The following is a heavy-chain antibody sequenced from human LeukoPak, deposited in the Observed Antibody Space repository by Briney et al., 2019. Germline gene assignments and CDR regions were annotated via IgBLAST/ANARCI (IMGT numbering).Heavy chain of an antibody. CDR1: GGSFSGYY. Sequence: SETLSLTCAVYGGSFSGYYWSWIRQPPGKGLEWIGEINHSGSTYYNPSLKSRVTISVDTSKNQFSLKLSSVTAADTAVYYCARRAITFGGVIAQIDYWGQGTLVTVSS. D-gene: IGHD3-16*02. CDR3: ARRAITFGGVIAQIDY. V-gene: IGHV4-34*01. CDR2: INHSGST. J-gene: IGHJ4*02.